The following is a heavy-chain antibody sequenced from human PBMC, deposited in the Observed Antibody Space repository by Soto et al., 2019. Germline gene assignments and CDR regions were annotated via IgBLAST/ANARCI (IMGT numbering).Heavy chain of an antibody. Sequence: SETLSLTCTVSGGSVSSSSYYWGWVRQPPGKGLECIGSVYYSGSTYYNPSLESRVTISVDKSKYQFSLKLMSVSAADTAVYYCARGLMDEIVVVPAAMNNWFAPGGQVTLVTVSS. CDR1: GGSVSSSSYY. CDR2: VYYSGST. D-gene: IGHD2-2*01. J-gene: IGHJ5*02. V-gene: IGHV4-39*01. CDR3: ARGLMDEIVVVPAAMNNWFAP.